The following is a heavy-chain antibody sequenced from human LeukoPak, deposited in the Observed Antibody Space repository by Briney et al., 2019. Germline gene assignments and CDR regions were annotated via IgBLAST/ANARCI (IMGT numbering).Heavy chain of an antibody. J-gene: IGHJ4*02. Sequence: GGSLRLSCAASGFTFSSYAMSWVRQAPGKGLEWVSAISGSGGSTYYADSVKGRFTISRDNSKNTLYLQMNSLRAEDTAVYYCAKDLMDRITMVRGAQDYWGQGTLVTVSS. CDR3: AKDLMDRITMVRGAQDY. V-gene: IGHV3-23*01. D-gene: IGHD3-10*01. CDR2: ISGSGGST. CDR1: GFTFSSYA.